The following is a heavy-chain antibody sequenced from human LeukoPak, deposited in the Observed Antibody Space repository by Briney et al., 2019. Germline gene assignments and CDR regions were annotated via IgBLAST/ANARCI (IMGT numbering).Heavy chain of an antibody. CDR2: ISGSGGST. J-gene: IGHJ4*02. CDR1: GFTFSSYA. V-gene: IGHV3-23*01. Sequence: PGGSLRLPCAASGFTFSSYAMSWVRQAPGRGLEWVSAISGSGGSTYYADSVKGRFTISRDNSKNTLYLQMNSLRAEDTAVYYCAEDQLRGYSYGYGYWGQGTLVTVSS. D-gene: IGHD5-18*01. CDR3: AEDQLRGYSYGYGY.